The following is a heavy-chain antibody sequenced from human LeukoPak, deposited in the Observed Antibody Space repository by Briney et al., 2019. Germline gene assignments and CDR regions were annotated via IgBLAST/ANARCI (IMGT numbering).Heavy chain of an antibody. V-gene: IGHV3-23*01. CDR3: AKDNTAYCGGDCYPIYYFDY. J-gene: IGHJ4*02. Sequence: PGGTLRLSCAASGFTFSSYAMSWVRQAPGKGLEWVSAISGSGGGTYYADSVKGRFTISRDNSKNTLYLQMNSLRAEDTAVYYRAKDNTAYCGGDCYPIYYFDYWGQGTLVTVSS. CDR2: ISGSGGGT. CDR1: GFTFSSYA. D-gene: IGHD2-21*02.